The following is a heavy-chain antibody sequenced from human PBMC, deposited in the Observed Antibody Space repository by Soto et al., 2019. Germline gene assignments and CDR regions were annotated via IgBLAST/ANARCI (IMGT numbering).Heavy chain of an antibody. CDR1: GGSFSGYY. Sequence: SETLSLTCAVYGGSFSGYYWSWIRQPPGKGLEWSGEINHSGSTNYNPSLKSRVTISVDTSKNQFSLKLSSVTAADTAVYYCARGARITIFGVVIPGGFDYWGQRTLVTVSS. J-gene: IGHJ4*02. D-gene: IGHD3-3*01. V-gene: IGHV4-34*01. CDR3: ARGARITIFGVVIPGGFDY. CDR2: INHSGST.